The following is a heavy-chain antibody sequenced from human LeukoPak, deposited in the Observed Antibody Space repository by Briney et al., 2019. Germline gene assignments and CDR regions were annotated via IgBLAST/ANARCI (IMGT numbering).Heavy chain of an antibody. Sequence: GGSLRLSWAASGLTLSSYGMHGVPQAPGKGLGGVPFIRYDGSNKYYADSVKGRFTISRDNSKNTLYLQMNSLRAEDTAVYYCAKVSMSYYGSGSYTRYNWFDPWGQGTLVTVSS. CDR3: AKVSMSYYGSGSYTRYNWFDP. CDR1: GLTLSSYG. CDR2: IRYDGSNK. D-gene: IGHD3-10*01. V-gene: IGHV3-30*02. J-gene: IGHJ5*02.